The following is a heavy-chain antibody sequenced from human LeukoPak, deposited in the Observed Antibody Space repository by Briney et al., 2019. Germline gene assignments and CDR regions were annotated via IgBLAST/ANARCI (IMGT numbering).Heavy chain of an antibody. J-gene: IGHJ4*02. CDR3: ARQIEYSSSNFDY. CDR1: GYSFSNYW. V-gene: IGHV5-51*01. D-gene: IGHD6-6*01. Sequence: GESLKISCQGSGYSFSNYWIGWVRQMPGKGLEWMGIIYPGDSDTRYSPSFQGQVTISADKSISTAYLQWSSLKASDTAMYYCARQIEYSSSNFDYWGQGTLVTVSS. CDR2: IYPGDSDT.